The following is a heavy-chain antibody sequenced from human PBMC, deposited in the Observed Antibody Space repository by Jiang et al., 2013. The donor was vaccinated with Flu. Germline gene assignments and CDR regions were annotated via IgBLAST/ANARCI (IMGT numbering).Heavy chain of an antibody. Sequence: GPGLVKPSQTLSLTCTVSGGSISSGDYYWSWIRQHPGKGLEWIGNIYYSGSTYYNPSLKSRVTISVDTSKNQFSLKLSSVTAADTAVYYCARAGRRLGWFDPWGQGTLVTVSS. D-gene: IGHD6-6*01. J-gene: IGHJ5*02. CDR2: IYYSGST. V-gene: IGHV4-31*03. CDR1: GGSISSGDYY. CDR3: ARAGRRLGWFDP.